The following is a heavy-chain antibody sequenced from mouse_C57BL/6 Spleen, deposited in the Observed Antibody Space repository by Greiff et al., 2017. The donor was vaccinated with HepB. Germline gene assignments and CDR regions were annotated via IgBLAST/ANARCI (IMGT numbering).Heavy chain of an antibody. CDR2: IWSGGST. V-gene: IGHV2-2*01. Sequence: VQLVESGPGLVQPSQSLSITCTVSGFSLTSYGVHWVRQSPGKGLEWLGVIWSGGSTDYNAAFISRLSISKDNSKSQVFFKMNSLQADDTAIYYCARTPGGAHWYFDVWGTGTTVTVSS. CDR3: ARTPGGAHWYFDV. J-gene: IGHJ1*03. CDR1: GFSLTSYG.